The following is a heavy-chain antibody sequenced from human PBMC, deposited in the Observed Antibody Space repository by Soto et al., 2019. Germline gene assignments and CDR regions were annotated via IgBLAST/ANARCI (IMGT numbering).Heavy chain of an antibody. D-gene: IGHD2-15*01. V-gene: IGHV1-8*01. CDR2: MSPNTGTI. J-gene: IGHJ2*01. Sequence: ASVKVACKASGDTIPRYDINRVRQATRQGPEWMGWMSPNTGTIVYAQKYQGRVTMTRNTSTSTAYMTLSSLRSEDTAVYYCAIFLLILKPYGSIDFWGPGTLVTGS. CDR1: GDTIPRYD. CDR3: AIFLLILKPYGSIDF.